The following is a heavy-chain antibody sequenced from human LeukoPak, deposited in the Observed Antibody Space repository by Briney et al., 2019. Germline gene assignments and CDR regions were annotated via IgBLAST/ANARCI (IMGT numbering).Heavy chain of an antibody. CDR3: TRGREGNYGLFDS. Sequence: GGSLRLSCAASGFSFNSYWMHWVRQAPGSGLVWVSRISNDGRSTSFADSVKGRFTISRDNAKNTLYLRMNSLSAEDTAVYYCTRGREGNYGLFDSWGQGTLVTVSS. J-gene: IGHJ4*02. D-gene: IGHD3-10*01. CDR1: GFSFNSYW. CDR2: ISNDGRST. V-gene: IGHV3-74*01.